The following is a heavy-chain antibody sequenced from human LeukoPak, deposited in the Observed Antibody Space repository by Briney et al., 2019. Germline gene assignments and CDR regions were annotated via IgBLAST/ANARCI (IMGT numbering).Heavy chain of an antibody. Sequence: KPSETLSLTCTVSGGSISSSSYYWGWIRQPPGKGLEWIGSIYYSGSTYYNPSLKSRVTISVDTSKNQFSLKLSSVTAADTAVYYCARAEYSSSWYEEYWGQGTLVTVSS. V-gene: IGHV4-39*01. J-gene: IGHJ4*02. CDR3: ARAEYSSSWYEEY. D-gene: IGHD6-13*01. CDR2: IYYSGST. CDR1: GGSISSSSYY.